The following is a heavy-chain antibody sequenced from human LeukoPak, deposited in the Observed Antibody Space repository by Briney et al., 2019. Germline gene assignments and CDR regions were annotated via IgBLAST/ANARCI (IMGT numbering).Heavy chain of an antibody. J-gene: IGHJ5*02. D-gene: IGHD6-19*01. CDR3: ARRRDTSGWLDH. CDR2: ILSTGTT. V-gene: IGHV4-4*09. CDR1: GASISNYY. Sequence: PSETLSLTCSVSGASISNYYWSWIRQPPGKGLEWIGYILSTGTTNYNPSHKSRVAILVDTSKNQFSLRLGSVTAADTAVYYCARRRDTSGWLDHWGQGTLVTVSS.